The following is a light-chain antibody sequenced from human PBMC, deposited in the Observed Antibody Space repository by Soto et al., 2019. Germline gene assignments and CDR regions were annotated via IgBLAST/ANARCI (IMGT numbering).Light chain of an antibody. Sequence: EIVLTQSPATVSLSPGERATLSCRASQSVSSYLAWYQQKPGQAPRLLIYDASNRATGIPARFSGSGSGTDFTLTISSLEPEDFAVYYCQQRSNWPPLTFGGGTRLEIK. CDR3: QQRSNWPPLT. CDR2: DAS. J-gene: IGKJ5*01. V-gene: IGKV3-11*01. CDR1: QSVSSY.